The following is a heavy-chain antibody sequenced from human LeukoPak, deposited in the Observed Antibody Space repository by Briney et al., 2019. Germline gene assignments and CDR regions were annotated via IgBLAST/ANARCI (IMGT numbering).Heavy chain of an antibody. V-gene: IGHV3-33*01. CDR1: GFTFGSHG. J-gene: IGHJ4*02. CDR2: IWYDASNK. CDR3: ARDRAAPGTYYFDY. Sequence: PGGSLRLSCAASGFTFGSHGMHWVRQAPGKGLEWVAVIWYDASNKYYADSVKGRFTISRDNSKNTLYLEMNSLRAEDTAVYYCARDRAAPGTYYFDYWGQGTLVTVSS. D-gene: IGHD6-13*01.